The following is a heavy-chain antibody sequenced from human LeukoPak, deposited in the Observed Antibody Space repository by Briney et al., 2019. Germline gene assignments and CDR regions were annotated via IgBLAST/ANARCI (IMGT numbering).Heavy chain of an antibody. D-gene: IGHD2-21*01. J-gene: IGHJ4*02. CDR1: GFTFSSYA. CDR3: AKFLPTHIVVANYYFDY. CDR2: ISGSGGST. V-gene: IGHV3-23*01. Sequence: GGSLRLSCAASGFTFSSYAMSRVRQAPGKGLEWVSAISGSGGSTYYADSVKGRFTISRDNSKNTLYLQMNSLRAEDTAVYYCAKFLPTHIVVANYYFDYWGQGTLVTVSS.